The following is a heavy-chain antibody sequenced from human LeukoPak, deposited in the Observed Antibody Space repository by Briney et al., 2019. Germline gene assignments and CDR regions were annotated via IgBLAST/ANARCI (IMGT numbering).Heavy chain of an antibody. Sequence: PGGSLSLSCAVSGFTFSDHFLDWVRQAPGKGLEWVGRSRNKAKSYTTEYAASVEGRFTISRDDSKNSLYLQMNNLRTEDTAVYYCVRVGSVAGSDYLDYWGQGTLVTVSS. D-gene: IGHD6-19*01. CDR3: VRVGSVAGSDYLDY. CDR2: SRNKAKSYTT. V-gene: IGHV3-72*01. CDR1: GFTFSDHF. J-gene: IGHJ4*02.